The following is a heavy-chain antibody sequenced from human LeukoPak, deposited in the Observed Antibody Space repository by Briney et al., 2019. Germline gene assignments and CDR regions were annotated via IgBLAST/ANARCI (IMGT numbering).Heavy chain of an antibody. CDR3: ARERGERGSYTAPGY. D-gene: IGHD5-18*01. CDR1: GFTFSDYG. Sequence: GGSLRLSCEASGFTFSDYGMHWVRQAPGKGLEWVGVIWYGGNVQYYADSVKGRFTISRDNSKNTLHLEMKALRAEDTALYYCARERGERGSYTAPGYWGQGTLVTVSS. CDR2: IWYGGNVQ. V-gene: IGHV3-33*01. J-gene: IGHJ4*02.